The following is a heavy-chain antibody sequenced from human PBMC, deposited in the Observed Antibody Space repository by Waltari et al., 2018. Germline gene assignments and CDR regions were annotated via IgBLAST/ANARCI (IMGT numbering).Heavy chain of an antibody. J-gene: IGHJ3*02. Sequence: QVQLVQSGAEVKKPGSSVKVSCKASGGTFSSYAISWVRQAPGQGLEWMGGIIPIFGTENYAQKFQGRVTMTADKSTSTAYMELSSLRSEDTAVYYCARDRDYSNYEAFDIWGQGTMVTVSS. CDR2: IIPIFGTE. CDR3: ARDRDYSNYEAFDI. D-gene: IGHD4-4*01. V-gene: IGHV1-69*14. CDR1: GGTFSSYA.